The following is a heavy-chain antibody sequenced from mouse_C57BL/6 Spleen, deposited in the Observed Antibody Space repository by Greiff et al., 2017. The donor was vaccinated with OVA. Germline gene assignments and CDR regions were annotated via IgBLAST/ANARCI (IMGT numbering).Heavy chain of an antibody. Sequence: VKLVESGAELVKPGASVKLSCKASGYTFPEYTIHWVKQRSGQGLEWIGWFYLGSGSIKYNEKFKDKATLTADKSSSTVYMELSRLTSEDSAVYFCARHEVWDVGYFDYWGQGTTLTVSS. CDR2: FYLGSGSI. J-gene: IGHJ2*01. D-gene: IGHD4-1*01. CDR3: ARHEVWDVGYFDY. V-gene: IGHV1-62-2*01. CDR1: GYTFPEYT.